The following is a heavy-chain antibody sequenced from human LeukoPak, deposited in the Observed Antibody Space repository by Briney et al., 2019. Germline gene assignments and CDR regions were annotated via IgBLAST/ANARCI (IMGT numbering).Heavy chain of an antibody. CDR1: GFTFSSYG. CDR3: ARMKTGESYFDY. Sequence: GGSLRLSCAASGFTFSSYGMHWVRQAPGKGLEWVAVIWYDGSNEYYADSVKGRFTISRDNSKNTLYLQMNSLRAEDTAVYYCARMKTGESYFDYWGQGTLVTVSS. V-gene: IGHV3-33*01. CDR2: IWYDGSNE. D-gene: IGHD7-27*01. J-gene: IGHJ4*02.